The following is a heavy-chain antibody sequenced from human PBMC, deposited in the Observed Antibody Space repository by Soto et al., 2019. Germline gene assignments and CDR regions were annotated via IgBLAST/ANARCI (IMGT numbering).Heavy chain of an antibody. CDR1: GFTFSSYA. CDR3: AKAPYDHYDILTGQYYFYY. J-gene: IGHJ4*02. D-gene: IGHD3-9*01. V-gene: IGHV3-23*01. Sequence: EVQLLESGGGLVQPGGSLRLSCAASGFTFSSYAMSWVRQAPGKGLEWVSAISGSGGSTYYADSVKGRFTISRDNSKNTLYLQMNSLRADDTAVYYCAKAPYDHYDILTGQYYFYYWGQGTLVTVSS. CDR2: ISGSGGST.